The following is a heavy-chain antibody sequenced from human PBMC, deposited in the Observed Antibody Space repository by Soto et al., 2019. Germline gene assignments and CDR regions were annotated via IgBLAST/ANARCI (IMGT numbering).Heavy chain of an antibody. J-gene: IGHJ4*02. CDR3: AKSDQVDCSSTSCPYYFDY. CDR1: GFTFSSYG. CDR2: ISYDGSNK. D-gene: IGHD2-2*01. Sequence: GGSLRLSCAASGFTFSSYGMHWVRQAPGKGLEWVAVISYDGSNKYYADSVKGRFTISRDNSKNTLYLQMNSLRAEDTAMYYCAKSDQVDCSSTSCPYYFDYWGQGTLVTVSS. V-gene: IGHV3-30*18.